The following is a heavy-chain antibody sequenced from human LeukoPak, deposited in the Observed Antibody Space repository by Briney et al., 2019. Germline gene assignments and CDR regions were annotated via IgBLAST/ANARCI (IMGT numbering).Heavy chain of an antibody. CDR3: ARAVITMVRGVIIPPYYYYMDV. D-gene: IGHD3-10*01. Sequence: ASVKVSCKASGGTFSSYAISWVRQAPGHGLEWMGGIIPIFGTANYAQKFQGRVTITADESTSTAYMELSSLRSEDTAVYYCARAVITMVRGVIIPPYYYYMDVWGKGTTVTISS. CDR1: GGTFSSYA. J-gene: IGHJ6*03. V-gene: IGHV1-69*13. CDR2: IIPIFGTA.